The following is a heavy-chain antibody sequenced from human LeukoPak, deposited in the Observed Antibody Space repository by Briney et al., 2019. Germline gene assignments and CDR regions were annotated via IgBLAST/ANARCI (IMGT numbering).Heavy chain of an antibody. CDR2: INANSGGA. V-gene: IGHV1-2*02. CDR1: GYTFTGYY. CDR3: ARLSSGRTLDY. D-gene: IGHD6-19*01. Sequence: ASVKVSCKASGYTFTGYYMHWVRQAPGQGLEWMGWINANSGGARLAQKFQGRVTLTRDTSISTAYMELSSLIYDDTAVYYCARLSSGRTLDYWGEGTLVTVSS. J-gene: IGHJ4*02.